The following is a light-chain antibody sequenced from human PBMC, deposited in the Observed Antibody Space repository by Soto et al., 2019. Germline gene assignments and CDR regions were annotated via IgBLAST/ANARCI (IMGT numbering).Light chain of an antibody. CDR2: AAS. CDR3: QQSYSTPRT. CDR1: QSISSY. V-gene: IGKV1-39*01. Sequence: DIQMTQSPSSLSASVGDRVTITCRASQSISSYLNWYQQKPGKAPKLLIYAASSLQSGVPSRFSGSGSGTDFTLTISSLQPEDFATYYSQQSYSTPRTFGQGTNVAIK. J-gene: IGKJ1*01.